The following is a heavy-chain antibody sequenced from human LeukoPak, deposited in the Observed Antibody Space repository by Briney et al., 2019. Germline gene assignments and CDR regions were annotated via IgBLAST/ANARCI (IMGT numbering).Heavy chain of an antibody. J-gene: IGHJ6*03. CDR1: GGSISSGSYY. CDR3: ARAPKTYSSSWYYPGYYYMDV. D-gene: IGHD6-13*01. V-gene: IGHV4-61*02. Sequence: PSQTLSLTCTVSGGSISSGSYYWSWIRQPAGKGLEWIGRIYTSGSTNYNPSLKSRVTMSVDTSKNQFSLKLSSVTAADTAVYYCARAPKTYSSSWYYPGYYYMDVWGKGTTVTVSS. CDR2: IYTSGST.